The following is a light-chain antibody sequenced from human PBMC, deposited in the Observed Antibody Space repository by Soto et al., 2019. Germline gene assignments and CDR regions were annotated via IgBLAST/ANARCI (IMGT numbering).Light chain of an antibody. CDR2: EVR. J-gene: IGLJ1*01. V-gene: IGLV2-14*01. CDR3: CSYTRTSNHYF. Sequence: QSVLTQPASVSGSPGQSITISGTGTSSDIGDYDYVSWYQQRPGRAPKLMIYEVRYRPSGVSNRFSGSKSGNTASLTISGLQAEDEADYYCCSYTRTSNHYFFGSGTKVTVL. CDR1: SSDIGDYDY.